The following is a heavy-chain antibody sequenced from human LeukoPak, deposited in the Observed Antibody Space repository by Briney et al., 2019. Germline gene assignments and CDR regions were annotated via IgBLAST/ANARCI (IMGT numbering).Heavy chain of an antibody. J-gene: IGHJ4*02. V-gene: IGHV3-7*01. CDR3: ARDRGYSTFDY. Sequence: GGSLRLYCAASGFTFSNYWMSWVRQAPGKGLEWVANIEQDGGEKNYVDSVKGRFTISRDNARNSLYLQMNSLRAEDTAVYYCARDRGYSTFDYWGQGTLVTVSS. CDR1: GFTFSNYW. D-gene: IGHD4-23*01. CDR2: IEQDGGEK.